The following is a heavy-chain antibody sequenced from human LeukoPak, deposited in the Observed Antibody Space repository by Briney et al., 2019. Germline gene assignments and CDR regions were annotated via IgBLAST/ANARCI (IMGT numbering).Heavy chain of an antibody. Sequence: GRSLRLSCAASGFTFSSYGMYWVRQAPGKGLEWVAVISYDGSKKYYADSVKGRFTISRDSSKNMLYLQMNSLRVEDTAVYYCAKGFSSGPWDACDIWGQGTMVTVSS. CDR3: AKGFSSGPWDACDI. V-gene: IGHV3-30*18. D-gene: IGHD3-22*01. J-gene: IGHJ3*02. CDR2: ISYDGSKK. CDR1: GFTFSSYG.